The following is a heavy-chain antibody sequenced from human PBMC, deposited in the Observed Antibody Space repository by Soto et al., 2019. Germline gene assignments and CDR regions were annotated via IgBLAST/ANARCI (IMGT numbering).Heavy chain of an antibody. J-gene: IGHJ6*02. CDR3: ARRGYYYGSGTYMGVYYGMDV. D-gene: IGHD3-10*01. CDR2: IDPSDSYT. CDR1: GYSFTSYW. V-gene: IGHV5-10-1*01. Sequence: GESLKISCKGSGYSFTSYWISWVRQMPGKGLEWMGRIDPSDSYTNYSPSFQGHVTISAGKSISTAYLQWSSLKASDTAMYYCARRGYYYGSGTYMGVYYGMDVWGQGTTVTVSS.